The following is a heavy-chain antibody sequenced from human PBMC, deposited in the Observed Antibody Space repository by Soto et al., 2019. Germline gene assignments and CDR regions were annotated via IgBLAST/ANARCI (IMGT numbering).Heavy chain of an antibody. Sequence: QVQLVESGGGVVQPGRSLRLSCAASGFTFSSYAMHWVRQAPGKGLEWVAVISYDGSNKYYADSVKGRFTISRDNSKNTLYLQMNSLRAEDTAVYYCARGTYYYGSGSSPPDYWGQGTLVTVSS. CDR1: GFTFSSYA. J-gene: IGHJ4*02. CDR2: ISYDGSNK. CDR3: ARGTYYYGSGSSPPDY. V-gene: IGHV3-30-3*01. D-gene: IGHD3-10*01.